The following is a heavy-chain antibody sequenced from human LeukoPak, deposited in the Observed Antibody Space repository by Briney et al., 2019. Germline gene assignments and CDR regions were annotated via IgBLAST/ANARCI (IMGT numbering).Heavy chain of an antibody. CDR3: ARDYRLRLGELSYLFDY. CDR2: IWYDGSNK. CDR1: GFTFSSYG. J-gene: IGHJ4*02. V-gene: IGHV3-33*01. Sequence: GGSLRLSCAASGFTFSSYGMHWVRQAPGKGLECVAGIWYDGSNKYYADSVKGRFTISRDNSKNTLYLQMNSLRAEDTAVYYCARDYRLRLGELSYLFDYWGQGTLVTVSS. D-gene: IGHD3-16*02.